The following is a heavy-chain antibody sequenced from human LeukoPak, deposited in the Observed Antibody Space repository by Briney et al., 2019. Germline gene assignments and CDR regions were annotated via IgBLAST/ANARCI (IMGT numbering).Heavy chain of an antibody. D-gene: IGHD3-10*01. CDR2: ISSSSSYI. Sequence: KPGGSLRLSCAASGFTFSSYSMNWVRQAPGKGLEWVSSISSSSSYIYYADSVKGRFTISRDNAKNSLYLQMNSLRAEDTAVYYCAGGFGSGSYYRLYYYYGMDVWGQGTTVTVSS. V-gene: IGHV3-21*01. J-gene: IGHJ6*02. CDR1: GFTFSSYS. CDR3: AGGFGSGSYYRLYYYYGMDV.